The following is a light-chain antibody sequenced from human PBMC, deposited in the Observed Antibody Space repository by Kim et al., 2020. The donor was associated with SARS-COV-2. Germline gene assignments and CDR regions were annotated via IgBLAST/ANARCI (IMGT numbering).Light chain of an antibody. CDR1: SGSIASNY. V-gene: IGLV6-57*03. CDR2: EDN. CDR3: QSYDTTNRV. J-gene: IGLJ3*02. Sequence: GKTLTIYCTRSSGSIASNYVQWYQQRPGSAPTIVIHEDNQRQVGVPDRFSGSIDTSSNSASLTISGLKTEDEGDYYCQSYDTTNRVFGGGTQLTVL.